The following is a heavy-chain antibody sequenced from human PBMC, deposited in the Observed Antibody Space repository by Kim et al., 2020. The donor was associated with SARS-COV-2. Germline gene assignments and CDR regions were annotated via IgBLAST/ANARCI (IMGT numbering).Heavy chain of an antibody. CDR2: ISYDGSNK. D-gene: IGHD2-15*01. CDR1: GFTFSSYA. CDR3: ARDGSSGGSCCKLGY. J-gene: IGHJ4*02. V-gene: IGHV3-30*04. Sequence: GGSLRLSCAASGFTFSSYAMHWVRQAPGKGLEWVAVISYDGSNKYYADSVKGRFTISRDNSKNTLYLQMNSLRAEDTAVYYCARDGSSGGSCCKLGYWGLGTLVTVSS.